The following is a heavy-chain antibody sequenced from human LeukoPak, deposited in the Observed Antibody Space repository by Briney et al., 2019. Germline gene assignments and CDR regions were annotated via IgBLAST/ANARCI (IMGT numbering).Heavy chain of an antibody. CDR3: ARGTWDGDRTFDI. CDR1: GFTFSSYS. D-gene: IGHD5-24*01. CDR2: ISGTSSII. V-gene: IGHV3-48*02. Sequence: GGSLRLSCTASGFTFSSYSMNWVRQAPGKRLEWISYISGTSSIIYYTPSVKGRFTISRDNGKYSLYLQMNSLRDDDTAVYFCARGTWDGDRTFDIWGQGAMVTVSS. J-gene: IGHJ3*02.